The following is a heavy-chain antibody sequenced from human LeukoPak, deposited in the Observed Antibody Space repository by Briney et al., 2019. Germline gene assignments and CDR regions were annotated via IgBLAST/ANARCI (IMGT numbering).Heavy chain of an antibody. CDR3: ARDGSNPYFDY. Sequence: QTGGSLRLSCAASGFSFTSYWMSWVRQAPGQGLEWVANINRDGSEKYYVDSVKGRFTISRDNGKNSLYLQMNSLRAEDTAVYFCARDGSNPYFDYWGQGPLVTVSS. J-gene: IGHJ4*02. D-gene: IGHD6-13*01. V-gene: IGHV3-7*01. CDR1: GFSFTSYW. CDR2: INRDGSEK.